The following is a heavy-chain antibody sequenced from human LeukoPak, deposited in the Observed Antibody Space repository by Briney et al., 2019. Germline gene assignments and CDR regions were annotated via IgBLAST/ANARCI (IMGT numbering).Heavy chain of an antibody. V-gene: IGHV3-15*01. CDR2: IKSNTDGGTI. CDR3: ARDSEEGLDY. Sequence: GGSLRLSCAASGITLSNAWMNWMRQAPGKGLEWVGLIKSNTDGGTIDYAAPVKGRFTISRDDSQNTLFLQMNSLRAEDTAVYYCARDSEEGLDYWGQGTLVTVSS. CDR1: GITLSNAW. J-gene: IGHJ4*02.